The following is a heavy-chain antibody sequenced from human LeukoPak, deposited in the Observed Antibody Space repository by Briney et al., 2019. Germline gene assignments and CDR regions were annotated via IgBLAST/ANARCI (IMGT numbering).Heavy chain of an antibody. CDR3: TTAPYDILTGSFDTGGNYYYYYMDV. CDR2: IKSKTDGGTT. V-gene: IGHV3-15*01. D-gene: IGHD3-9*01. CDR1: GFTFSNAW. J-gene: IGHJ6*03. Sequence: GGSLRLSCAASGFTFSNAWMSWVRQAPWKGLEWVGRIKSKTDGGTTDYAAPVKGRFTISRDDSKNTLYLQMNSLKTEDTAVYYCTTAPYDILTGSFDTGGNYYYYYMDVWGKGTTVTVSS.